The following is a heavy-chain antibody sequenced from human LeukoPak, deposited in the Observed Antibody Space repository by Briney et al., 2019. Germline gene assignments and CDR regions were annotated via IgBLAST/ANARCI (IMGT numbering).Heavy chain of an antibody. J-gene: IGHJ4*02. D-gene: IGHD6-13*01. Sequence: GGSLRLSCAASRFTFSNYWMSWVRQAPGKGLEWVASIKQDGREKYYVDSVKGRFTISRDNAKNSLYLQMNSLRAEDTAVYYCASYRYSSSFFDYWGQGTLVTVSS. V-gene: IGHV3-7*01. CDR3: ASYRYSSSFFDY. CDR2: IKQDGREK. CDR1: RFTFSNYW.